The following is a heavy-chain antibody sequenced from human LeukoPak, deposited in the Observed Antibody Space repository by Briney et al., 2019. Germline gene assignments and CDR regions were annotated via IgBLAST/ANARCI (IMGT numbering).Heavy chain of an antibody. D-gene: IGHD2-15*01. J-gene: IGHJ4*02. CDR1: GFTFSSYG. CDR3: AKGVVVVAAKYYFDY. CDR2: IRYDGSNK. V-gene: IGHV3-30*02. Sequence: PGGSLRLSCAASGFTFSSYGMHWVRQAPGKGLEWVAFIRYDGSNKYYADSVKGRFTISRDNSKNTLYLQMNSLRAEDTAVYYCAKGVVVVAAKYYFDYWGQGTLVTVSS.